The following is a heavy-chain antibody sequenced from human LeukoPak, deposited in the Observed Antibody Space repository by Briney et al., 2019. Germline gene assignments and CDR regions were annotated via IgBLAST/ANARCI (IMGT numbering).Heavy chain of an antibody. CDR2: IYYSGST. J-gene: IGHJ4*02. CDR1: GGSISSYY. V-gene: IGHV4-59*01. CDR3: AGGRIQLWPTDY. D-gene: IGHD5-18*01. Sequence: SETLSLTCTVSGGSISSYYWSWIRQPPGKGLEWIGYIYYSGSTNYNPSLKSRVTISVDTSKNQFSLKLSSVTAADTAVYYCAGGRIQLWPTDYWGQGTLVTVSS.